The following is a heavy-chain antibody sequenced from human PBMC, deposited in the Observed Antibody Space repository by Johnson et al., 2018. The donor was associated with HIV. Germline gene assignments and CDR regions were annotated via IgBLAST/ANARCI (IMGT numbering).Heavy chain of an antibody. CDR2: ISYDGSNK. Sequence: QVQLVESGGGVVQPGTSLRLSCAASGFTFNKYGMHWVRQAPGKGLEWVAVISYDGSNKYYADSVKGRFTISRDNSKNTLYLQMNSLRAEDTAVYYCASSSVVDDAFDIWGQGTMVTVSS. V-gene: IGHV3-30*03. D-gene: IGHD2-15*01. CDR1: GFTFNKYG. J-gene: IGHJ3*02. CDR3: ASSSVVDDAFDI.